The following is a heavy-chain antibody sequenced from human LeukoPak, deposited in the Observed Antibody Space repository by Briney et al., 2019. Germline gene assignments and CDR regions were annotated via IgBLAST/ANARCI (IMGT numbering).Heavy chain of an antibody. D-gene: IGHD6-13*01. Sequence: GGSLRLSCAASGFTFSSYGMHWVRQAPGKGLEWVAFIRYDGSNKYYADSVKGRFTISRDNSKNTLYLQMNSLRAEDTAVYYCAKEVVAAAGTGFDYWGQGTLVTVSS. J-gene: IGHJ4*02. CDR3: AKEVVAAAGTGFDY. CDR2: IRYDGSNK. V-gene: IGHV3-30*02. CDR1: GFTFSSYG.